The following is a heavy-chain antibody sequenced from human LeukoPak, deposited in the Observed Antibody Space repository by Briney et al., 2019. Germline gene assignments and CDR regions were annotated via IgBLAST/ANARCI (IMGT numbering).Heavy chain of an antibody. J-gene: IGHJ5*02. CDR2: IYYSGST. Sequence: SETLSLTCTVSGGSISSYYWSWIRQPPGKGLEWIGYIYYSGSTNYNPSLKSRVTISVDTSKNQFSLKLSSVTAADTAVYYCARGYYDFWSGYYTVSWFDPWGQGTLVTVSS. CDR1: GGSISSYY. V-gene: IGHV4-59*01. D-gene: IGHD3-3*01. CDR3: ARGYYDFWSGYYTVSWFDP.